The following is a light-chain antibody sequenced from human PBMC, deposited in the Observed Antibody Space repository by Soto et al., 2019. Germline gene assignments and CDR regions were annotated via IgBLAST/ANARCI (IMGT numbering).Light chain of an antibody. CDR1: SSDIGGYNS. CDR3: MSYTSSITLV. Sequence: QSVLTQSPSASGSPGQSVTISCTVTSSDIGGYNSVSWYQQHPGKAPKVMIYDVTKRPSGVSNRSSGSKSGNTASLTISGLQAEDEADYYSMSYTSSITLVFGTGTKVTVL. J-gene: IGLJ1*01. V-gene: IGLV2-14*03. CDR2: DVT.